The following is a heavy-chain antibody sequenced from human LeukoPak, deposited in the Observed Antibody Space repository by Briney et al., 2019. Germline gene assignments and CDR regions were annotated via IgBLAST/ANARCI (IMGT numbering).Heavy chain of an antibody. J-gene: IGHJ4*02. Sequence: GGSLRLSCAASGFPFSTYAMSWVRQAPGKGLEWVSSIRGSDGSTYYADSVKGRFAISRDNSKNTLYLQMNSLRAEDTAVYYCARGFRSATRPPALDYWGQGTLVTVSS. V-gene: IGHV3-23*01. CDR3: ARGFRSATRPPALDY. CDR2: IRGSDGST. CDR1: GFPFSTYA. D-gene: IGHD2-15*01.